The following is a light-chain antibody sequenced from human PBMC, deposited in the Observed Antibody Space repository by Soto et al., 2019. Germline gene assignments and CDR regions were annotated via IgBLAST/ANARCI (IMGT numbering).Light chain of an antibody. CDR1: QSVSSD. CDR2: GAS. Sequence: EIVMTQSPATLSVSPGERATLSCRASQSVSSDLAWYHQKPGQAPRLLIYGASTRATGIPARFNGSGSGTEFTLTIGSLQSEDFAVYYCQQYNNRPWTFGQGTKVEIK. CDR3: QQYNNRPWT. V-gene: IGKV3-15*01. J-gene: IGKJ1*01.